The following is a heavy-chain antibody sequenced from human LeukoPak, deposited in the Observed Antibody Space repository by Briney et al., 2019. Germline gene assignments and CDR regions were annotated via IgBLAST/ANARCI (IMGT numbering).Heavy chain of an antibody. CDR3: ARVLGGATTFFYYYYYMDV. D-gene: IGHD1-26*01. V-gene: IGHV4-59*01. CDR2: IYYSGST. Sequence: PSGTLSLTCTVSGGSISSYYWSWIRQPPGKGLEWIGYIYYSGSTNYNPSLKSRVTISVDTSKNQFSLKLSSVTAADTAVYYCARVLGGATTFFYYYYYMDVWGKGTTVTVSS. CDR1: GGSISSYY. J-gene: IGHJ6*03.